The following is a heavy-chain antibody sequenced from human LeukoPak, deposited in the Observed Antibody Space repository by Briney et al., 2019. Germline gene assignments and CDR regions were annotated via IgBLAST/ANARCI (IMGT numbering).Heavy chain of an antibody. CDR1: GGSINNYY. Sequence: SETLSLTCTVSGGSINNYYWSWIRQSPGKGLEWIGYIYYSGRTNYSPSLKSRVTISLDTSKNQFSLKLTSVTAADTAVYYCARDPTSGYYGSGIQRAFDIWGQGTMVTVSS. CDR2: IYYSGRT. V-gene: IGHV4-59*01. CDR3: ARDPTSGYYGSGIQRAFDI. J-gene: IGHJ3*02. D-gene: IGHD3-10*01.